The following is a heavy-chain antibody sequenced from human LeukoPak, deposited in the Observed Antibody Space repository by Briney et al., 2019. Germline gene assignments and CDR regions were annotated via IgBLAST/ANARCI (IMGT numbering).Heavy chain of an antibody. V-gene: IGHV3-21*01. D-gene: IGHD1-26*01. CDR2: ISSSSYI. J-gene: IGHJ3*02. CDR3: ARDEWGDAFDI. CDR1: GFTFSSYS. Sequence: GGSLRLXCAASGFTFSSYSMNWVRQAPGKGLEWVSSISSSSYIHSADSVRGRFTISRDNAKNSLFLQMNSLRAEDTAVYYCARDEWGDAFDIWGQGTMVTVFS.